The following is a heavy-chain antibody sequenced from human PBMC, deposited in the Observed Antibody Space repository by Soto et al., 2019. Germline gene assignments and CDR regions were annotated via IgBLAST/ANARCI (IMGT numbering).Heavy chain of an antibody. J-gene: IGHJ6*02. Sequence: QVQLVQSGAEVKEPGDSVRVSCEASGYTFTAYYIHWVRQAPGQGLEWMGWINPKFGDTTYAQDFQGRASMTRDMSISTVYMEWSRPTSDDTAIYYCARNLDYYYGPGSGNGHGFWGQGTTVTVFS. D-gene: IGHD3-10*01. CDR2: INPKFGDT. CDR1: GYTFTAYY. V-gene: IGHV1-2*02. CDR3: ARNLDYYYGPGSGNGHGF.